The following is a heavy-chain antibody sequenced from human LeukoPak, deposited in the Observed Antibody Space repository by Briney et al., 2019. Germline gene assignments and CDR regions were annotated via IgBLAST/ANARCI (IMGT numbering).Heavy chain of an antibody. CDR3: ARCGSGSYSWFDP. J-gene: IGHJ5*02. CDR2: INPNGGAT. V-gene: IGHV1-2*02. D-gene: IGHD1-26*01. CDR1: GYTFAGFY. Sequence: ASVKVSCKASGYTFAGFYMHWVRQAPGQGLEWMGWINPNGGATKYAQKLQGRVTMTTDTSTSTAYMELRSLRSDDTAVYYCARCGSGSYSWFDPWGQGTLVTVSS.